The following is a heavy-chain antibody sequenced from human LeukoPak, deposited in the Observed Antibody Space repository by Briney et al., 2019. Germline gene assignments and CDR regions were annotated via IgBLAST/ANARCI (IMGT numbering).Heavy chain of an antibody. V-gene: IGHV3-53*01. Sequence: PGGSLRLSCAASGFTVSSNYMTWVRQAPGKGLEWVSIIYSDGSTSYADSVKGRFTISRDNSKNTLYLQMNSLRAEDTAVYYRARDVVGATYFDWGQGTLVTVSS. J-gene: IGHJ4*02. CDR1: GFTVSSNY. D-gene: IGHD1-26*01. CDR3: ARDVVGATYFD. CDR2: IYSDGST.